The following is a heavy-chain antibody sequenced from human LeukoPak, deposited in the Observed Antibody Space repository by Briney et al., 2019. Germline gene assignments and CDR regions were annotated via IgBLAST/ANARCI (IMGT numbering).Heavy chain of an antibody. CDR3: ASTHQWGVLRYFDWSDTKDAFDT. CDR1: GGSISSYY. Sequence: PSETLSLTCTVSGVSGGSISSYYLSWIRQPPGKGLEWIGYIYYSWSTNYNPSLKSRVTISVDTSKNQFSLKLSSVTAADTAMYYCASTHQWGVLRYFDWSDTKDAFDTWGQGTMVTVSS. J-gene: IGHJ3*02. D-gene: IGHD3-9*01. V-gene: IGHV4-59*01. CDR2: IYYSWST.